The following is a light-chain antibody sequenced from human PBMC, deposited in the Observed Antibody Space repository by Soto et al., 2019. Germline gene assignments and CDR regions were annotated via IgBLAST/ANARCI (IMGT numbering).Light chain of an antibody. CDR3: QQYNNWPRT. CDR2: GAS. V-gene: IGKV3-15*01. CDR1: QSVSSN. Sequence: EIVMTQSPATLSVSPGERATLSCRASQSVSSNLAWYQQKPGQAPRLLIYGASTRATGTPARFSGRGSGTEFTLTISSLQSEDFALYYCQQYNNWPRTFGQGTKVDIK. J-gene: IGKJ1*01.